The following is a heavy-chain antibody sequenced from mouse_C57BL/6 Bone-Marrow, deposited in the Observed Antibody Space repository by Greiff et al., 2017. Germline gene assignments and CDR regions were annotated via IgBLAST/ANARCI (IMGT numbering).Heavy chain of an antibody. J-gene: IGHJ4*01. CDR3: ARLLGDYAMDY. CDR1: GFTFSDYY. Sequence: EVKLVESGGGLVQPGGSLKLSCAASGFTFSDYYMYWVRRTPEKRLEWVAYISNGGGSTYYPDTVKGRFTIYRYNAKNTLYLQMSRLKSEDTAMYYCARLLGDYAMDYWGQGTSVTVSS. V-gene: IGHV5-12*01. CDR2: ISNGGGST.